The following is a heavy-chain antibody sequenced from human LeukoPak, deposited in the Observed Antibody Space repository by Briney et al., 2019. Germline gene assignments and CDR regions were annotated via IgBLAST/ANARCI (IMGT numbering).Heavy chain of an antibody. J-gene: IGHJ3*02. Sequence: PGTSLRLSCAVSGFTSSHHGMHWGRQAPGKGLEWVAVIWYDGSKKYYADSVRGRFTISRDDSKNMLFLQMNGLRAEDTALYYCARSMFGDSTGYNDAFDMWGQGTMVTVSS. D-gene: IGHD3-22*01. CDR3: ARSMFGDSTGYNDAFDM. CDR2: IWYDGSKK. V-gene: IGHV3-33*01. CDR1: GFTSSHHG.